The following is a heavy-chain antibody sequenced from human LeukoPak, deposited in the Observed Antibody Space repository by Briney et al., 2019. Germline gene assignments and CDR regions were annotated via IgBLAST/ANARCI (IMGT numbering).Heavy chain of an antibody. J-gene: IGHJ4*02. CDR3: VRGEGIAAAGTVYFDY. D-gene: IGHD6-13*01. V-gene: IGHV4-59*08. Sequence: SETLSLTCTVSGGSISSYYWSWIRQPPGKGLEWIGYIYYSGSTNHNPSLKSRVTISVDTSKNQFSLKLSSVTAADTAVYYCVRGEGIAAAGTVYFDYWGQGTLVTVSS. CDR2: IYYSGST. CDR1: GGSISSYY.